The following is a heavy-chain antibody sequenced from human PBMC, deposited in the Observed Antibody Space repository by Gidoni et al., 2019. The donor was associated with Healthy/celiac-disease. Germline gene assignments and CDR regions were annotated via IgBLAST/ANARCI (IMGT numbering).Heavy chain of an antibody. V-gene: IGHV3-33*01. CDR1: GVTFSSYG. D-gene: IGHD4-17*01. CDR2: LLYDRSNK. J-gene: IGHJ3*02. CDR3: ARVDYGDYVGAFDI. Sequence: QVQLVESGGGVVQHGRSLRLSSAASGVTFSSYGMHWVSQEPGKGLEWVAVLLYDRSNKYYADSVKGRFTISRDNSKNTLYLKMNSLRAEDTAVYYCARVDYGDYVGAFDIWGQGTMVTVSS.